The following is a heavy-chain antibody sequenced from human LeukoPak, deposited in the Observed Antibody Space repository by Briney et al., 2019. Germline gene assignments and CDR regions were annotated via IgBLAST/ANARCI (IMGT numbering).Heavy chain of an antibody. CDR2: ISYDGSNK. Sequence: GGSLRLSCAASGFTFSSYGMHWVRQAPGKGLEWVAVISYDGSNKYYADSVKGRFTISRDNSKNTLYLQTNSLRAEDTAVYYCAKDVYDILTGYYPDYWGQGTLVTVSS. CDR1: GFTFSSYG. V-gene: IGHV3-30*18. J-gene: IGHJ4*02. CDR3: AKDVYDILTGYYPDY. D-gene: IGHD3-9*01.